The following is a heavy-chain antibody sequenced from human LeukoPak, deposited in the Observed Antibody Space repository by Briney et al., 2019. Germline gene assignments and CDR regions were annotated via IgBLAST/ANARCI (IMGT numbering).Heavy chain of an antibody. CDR1: GYFISSGFY. CDR3: ARGGSDYYDSNGYSTDY. J-gene: IGHJ4*02. Sequence: SETLSLTCAVSGYFISSGFYWGWTRQPPGKGLEWIGSIYHSGRSYYNPSLKSRVTISVDTSKNQFSLKLSSVTAADTAVYYCARGGSDYYDSNGYSTDYCGQGILVTVSS. CDR2: IYHSGRS. V-gene: IGHV4-38-2*01. D-gene: IGHD3-22*01.